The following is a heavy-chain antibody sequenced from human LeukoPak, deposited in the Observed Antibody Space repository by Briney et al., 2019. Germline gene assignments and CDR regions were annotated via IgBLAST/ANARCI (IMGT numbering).Heavy chain of an antibody. Sequence: GRSLRLSCAASGFTISSYGMHWVRQAPGKGLEWVAVIWYDGSNKYYADSVKGRFTISRDNSKNTLYLQMNSLRAEDTAVYYCARDGHSGYDYFDYWGQGTLVTVSS. J-gene: IGHJ4*02. V-gene: IGHV3-33*01. CDR2: IWYDGSNK. D-gene: IGHD5-12*01. CDR1: GFTISSYG. CDR3: ARDGHSGYDYFDY.